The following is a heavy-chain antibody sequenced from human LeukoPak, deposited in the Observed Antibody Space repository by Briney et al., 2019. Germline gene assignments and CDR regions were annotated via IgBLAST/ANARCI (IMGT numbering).Heavy chain of an antibody. D-gene: IGHD6-19*01. Sequence: SETLSLTCTVSGGSISSYYWSWIRQPPGKGLEWIGYIYYSGSTNYNPSLKSRVTISVDTSKNQFSLKLSSVTAADTAVYYCAGGTLSSGWYCFDYWGQGTLVTVSS. CDR3: AGGTLSSGWYCFDY. CDR1: GGSISSYY. CDR2: IYYSGST. V-gene: IGHV4-59*01. J-gene: IGHJ4*02.